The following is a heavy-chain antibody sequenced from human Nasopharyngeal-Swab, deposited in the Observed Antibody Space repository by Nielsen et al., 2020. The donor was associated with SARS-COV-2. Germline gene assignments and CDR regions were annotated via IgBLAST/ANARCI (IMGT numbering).Heavy chain of an antibody. J-gene: IGHJ6*02. D-gene: IGHD1-26*01. CDR2: ISSSSSYI. CDR3: ARDSTGARYYYYGMDV. Sequence: GESLKISCTASRFTFGDYAMSWVRQAPGKGLEWVSSISSSSSYIYYADSVKGRFTISRDNAKNSLYLQMNSLRAEDTAVYYCARDSTGARYYYYGMDVWGQGTTVTVSS. CDR1: RFTFGDYA. V-gene: IGHV3-21*01.